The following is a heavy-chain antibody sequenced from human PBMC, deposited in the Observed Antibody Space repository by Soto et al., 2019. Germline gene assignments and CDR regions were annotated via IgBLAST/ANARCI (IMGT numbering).Heavy chain of an antibody. CDR2: INPNSGGT. J-gene: IGHJ6*02. CDR3: ARVSYSYSSSWYYYYGMDV. Sequence: ASVKVSCKASGYTFTGYYMHWVRQAPGQGLEWMGWINPNSGGTNYAQKFQGRVTMTRDTSISTAYMELSRLRSDDTAVYYCARVSYSYSSSWYYYYGMDVRGQGTTVTVSS. CDR1: GYTFTGYY. V-gene: IGHV1-2*02. D-gene: IGHD6-13*01.